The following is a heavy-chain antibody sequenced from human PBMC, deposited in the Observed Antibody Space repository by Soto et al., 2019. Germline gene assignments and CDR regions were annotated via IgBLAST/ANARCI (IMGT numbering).Heavy chain of an antibody. CDR1: GFTFSSYA. Sequence: GGSLRLSCAASGFTFSSYAMSWVRQAPGKGLEWVSGLSGSGYSTYYADSVKGRFTISRDDSKNTLYLQMNSLRAEDTAVYYCAKDRYCSGGSCYQAFDIWGQGTMVTVSS. CDR2: LSGSGYST. CDR3: AKDRYCSGGSCYQAFDI. J-gene: IGHJ3*02. V-gene: IGHV3-23*01. D-gene: IGHD2-15*01.